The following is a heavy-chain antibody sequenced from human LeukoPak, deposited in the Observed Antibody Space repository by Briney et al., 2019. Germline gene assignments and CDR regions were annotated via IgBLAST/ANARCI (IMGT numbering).Heavy chain of an antibody. D-gene: IGHD3-10*01. J-gene: IGHJ4*02. Sequence: TSETLSLTCAVYGGPFSGYYWSWIRQPPGKGLEWIGEINHSGSTNYNPSLKSRVTISVDTSKNQFSLKLSSVTAADTAVYYCARVYGSGADYWGQGTLVTVSS. V-gene: IGHV4-34*01. CDR3: ARVYGSGADY. CDR1: GGPFSGYY. CDR2: INHSGST.